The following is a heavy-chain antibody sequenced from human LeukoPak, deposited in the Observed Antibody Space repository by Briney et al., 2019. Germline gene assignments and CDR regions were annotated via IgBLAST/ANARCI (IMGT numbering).Heavy chain of an antibody. V-gene: IGHV4-39*07. CDR2: IYYSGST. CDR1: GGSISSSSYY. CDR3: ARGLDYYDSTFFDY. J-gene: IGHJ4*02. Sequence: PSETLSLTCTVSGGSISSSSYYWGWIRQPPGKGLEWIGSIYYSGSTYYNPSLKSRVTISVDTSKNQFSLKLSSVTAADTAVYYCARGLDYYDSTFFDYWGQGTLVTVSS. D-gene: IGHD3-22*01.